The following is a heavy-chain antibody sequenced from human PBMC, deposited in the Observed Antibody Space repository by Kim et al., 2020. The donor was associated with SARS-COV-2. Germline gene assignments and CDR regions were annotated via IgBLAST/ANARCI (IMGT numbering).Heavy chain of an antibody. CDR3: ARVPSTYYGMDV. CDR2: IYYSGST. Sequence: SETLSLTCTVSGGSISSGGYYWSWIRQHPGKGLEWIGYIYYSGSTYYNPSLKSRVTISVDTSENQFSLKLSSVTAADTAVYYCARVPSTYYGMDVWGQGTTVTVSS. V-gene: IGHV4-31*03. CDR1: GGSISSGGYY. J-gene: IGHJ6*02.